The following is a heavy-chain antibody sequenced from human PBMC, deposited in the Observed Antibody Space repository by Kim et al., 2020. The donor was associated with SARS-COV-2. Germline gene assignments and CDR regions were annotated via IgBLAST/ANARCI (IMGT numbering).Heavy chain of an antibody. D-gene: IGHD2-21*01. J-gene: IGHJ6*02. CDR2: IKQDGSEK. CDR1: GFTFSSYW. CDR3: ARELRVGYYYYYGMDV. V-gene: IGHV3-7*03. Sequence: GGSLRLSCAASGFTFSSYWMSWVRQAPGKGLEWLANIKQDGSEKYYVDSVKGRFTISRDNAKNSLYLQMNSLRAEDTAVYYCARELRVGYYYYYGMDVWGQGTTVTVSS.